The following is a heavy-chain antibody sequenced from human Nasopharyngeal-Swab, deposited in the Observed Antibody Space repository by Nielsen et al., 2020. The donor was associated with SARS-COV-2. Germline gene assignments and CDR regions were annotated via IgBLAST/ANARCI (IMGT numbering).Heavy chain of an antibody. CDR3: AREQYYYDSSGYYGPTGVDY. J-gene: IGHJ4*02. D-gene: IGHD3-22*01. V-gene: IGHV4-30-4*01. CDR1: GGSISSGDYY. CDR2: IYYSGST. Sequence: SETLSLTCTVSGGSISSGDYYWSWIRQPPGKGLEWIGYIYYSGSTYYNPSLESRLTISVDTSKNQFSLKLSSVTAADTAVYYCAREQYYYDSSGYYGPTGVDYWGQGTLVTVSS.